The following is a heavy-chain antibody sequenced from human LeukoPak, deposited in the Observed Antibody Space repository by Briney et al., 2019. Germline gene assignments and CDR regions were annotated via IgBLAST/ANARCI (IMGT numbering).Heavy chain of an antibody. V-gene: IGHV4-59*01. J-gene: IGHJ5*02. D-gene: IGHD6-13*01. CDR1: GGSFSGYY. Sequence: SETLSLACAVYGGSFSGYYWSWIRQPPGKGLEWIGYIYYSGSTNYNPSLKSRVTISVDTSKNQFSLKLSSVTAADTAVYYCARSYSKHPNWLDPWGQGTLVTVSS. CDR3: ARSYSKHPNWLDP. CDR2: IYYSGST.